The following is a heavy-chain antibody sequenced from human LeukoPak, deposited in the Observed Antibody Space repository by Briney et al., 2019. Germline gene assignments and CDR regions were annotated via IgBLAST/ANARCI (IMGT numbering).Heavy chain of an antibody. D-gene: IGHD2-2*01. V-gene: IGHV5-51*01. CDR2: VYPSDSDT. J-gene: IGHJ6*02. CDR3: ARLRFVVVPPANYGMDV. CDR1: GYSFTSYW. Sequence: GESLKISCKGSGYSFTSYWIGWVRQMPGKGLEWMGIVYPSDSDTRYSPSFQGQVTISADKSISTTYLQWSSLKASDTAMYYCARLRFVVVPPANYGMDVWGQGTTVTVSS.